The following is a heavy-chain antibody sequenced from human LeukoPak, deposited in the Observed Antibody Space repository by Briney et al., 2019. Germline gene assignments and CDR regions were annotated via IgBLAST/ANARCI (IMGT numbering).Heavy chain of an antibody. CDR2: INHSGTT. CDR1: GGSFSGYY. Sequence: SETLSLTCAVYGGSFSGYYWSWIRQPPGKGLEWIGEINHSGTTKYNPSLKSRVTISVDTSKNQFSLKLSSVTDADTSVYYCARARSDYGRSFDYWGQGTLVTVSS. D-gene: IGHD4-17*01. J-gene: IGHJ4*02. V-gene: IGHV4-34*01. CDR3: ARARSDYGRSFDY.